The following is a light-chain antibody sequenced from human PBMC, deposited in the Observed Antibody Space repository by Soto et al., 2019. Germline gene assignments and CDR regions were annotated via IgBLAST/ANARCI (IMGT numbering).Light chain of an antibody. J-gene: IGKJ2*01. Sequence: EIVLTQSPATLSLSPGKRATLSCRASQSVSSYLAWYQQKPGQAPRLLIYDASNRATGIPARFSGSGSGTDFTLTISSLEPEDFAVYYCQQRSNWPPLMYTFGQGTKLEIK. CDR3: QQRSNWPPLMYT. CDR1: QSVSSY. V-gene: IGKV3-11*01. CDR2: DAS.